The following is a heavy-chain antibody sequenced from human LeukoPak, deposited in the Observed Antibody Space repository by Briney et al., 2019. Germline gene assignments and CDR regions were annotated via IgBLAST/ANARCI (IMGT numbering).Heavy chain of an antibody. Sequence: ASVKVSCKASGYTFTSYGISWVRQAPGQGLEWMGWISAYNGNTNYAQKLQGRVTMTTDTSTSTAYMELRSLRSDDTAVYYCARVDDSSGLARGAIDYWGQGTLVTVSS. CDR2: ISAYNGNT. V-gene: IGHV1-18*01. J-gene: IGHJ4*02. CDR1: GYTFTSYG. D-gene: IGHD3-22*01. CDR3: ARVDDSSGLARGAIDY.